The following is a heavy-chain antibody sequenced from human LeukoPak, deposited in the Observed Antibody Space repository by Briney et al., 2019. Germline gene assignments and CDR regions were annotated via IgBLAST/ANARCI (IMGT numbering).Heavy chain of an antibody. J-gene: IGHJ6*03. CDR1: GGSISSYY. Sequence: SETLSLTCSVSGGSISSYYWSWIRQPAGKGLEWIGRIYTSGSTNYNPSLKSRVTMSVDTSKNQFSLKLSSVTAADTAVYYCARAYSSSWYRVHYYMDVWGKGTTVTVSS. CDR3: ARAYSSSWYRVHYYMDV. V-gene: IGHV4-4*07. CDR2: IYTSGST. D-gene: IGHD6-13*01.